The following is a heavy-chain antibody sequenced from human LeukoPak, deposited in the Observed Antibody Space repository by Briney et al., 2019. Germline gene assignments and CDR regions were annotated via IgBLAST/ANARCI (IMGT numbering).Heavy chain of an antibody. J-gene: IGHJ4*02. V-gene: IGHV4-38-2*02. CDR1: GYSISSGYY. D-gene: IGHD2-21*01. Sequence: SETLSLTCGVSGYSISSGYYWGWIRQPPGKGLEWIGTIHYSGTTYYNSSLKSRVTISVDTSKNQLSLKLSSVTAADTAVYYCARDPGYCGGDCHSFDSWGQGTLVTVSS. CDR2: IHYSGTT. CDR3: ARDPGYCGGDCHSFDS.